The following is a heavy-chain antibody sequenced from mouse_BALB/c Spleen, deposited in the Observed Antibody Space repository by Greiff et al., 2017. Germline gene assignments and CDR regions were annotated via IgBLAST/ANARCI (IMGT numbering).Heavy chain of an antibody. CDR3: ARLLYYYGSRGYFDY. J-gene: IGHJ2*01. CDR2: ISSGGSYT. D-gene: IGHD1-1*01. Sequence: EVKLVESGGDLVKPGGSLKLSCAASGFTFSSYGMSWVRQTPDKRLEWVATISSGGSYTYYPDSVKGRFTISRDNAKNTLYLQMSSLKSEDTAMYYCARLLYYYGSRGYFDYWGQGTTLTVSS. V-gene: IGHV5-6*01. CDR1: GFTFSSYG.